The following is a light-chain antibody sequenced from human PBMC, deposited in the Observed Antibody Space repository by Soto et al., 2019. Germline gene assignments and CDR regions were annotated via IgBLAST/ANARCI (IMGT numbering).Light chain of an antibody. CDR1: NSDVGGYNF. V-gene: IGLV2-14*01. CDR2: EVT. J-gene: IGLJ2*01. Sequence: QSALTQPASVSGTPGQSITISCTGSNSDVGGYNFVSWYQQQPGKAPKLMVYEVTNRPSGVSYRFSGSKSGNTASLTISGLQAEDEADYFCSSYTGSGTLIFGGGTKLTVL. CDR3: SSYTGSGTLI.